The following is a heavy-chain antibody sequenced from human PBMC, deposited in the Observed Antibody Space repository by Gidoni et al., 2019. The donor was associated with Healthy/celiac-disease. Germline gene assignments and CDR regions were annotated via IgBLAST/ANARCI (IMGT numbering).Heavy chain of an antibody. CDR2: INHSGST. Sequence: QVQLQQWGAGLLKPSATLSLTCAAYGGSFSGYYWSWIRQPPGKGLEWIGEINHSGSTNYNPSLKSRVTISVDTSKNQFSLKLSSVTAADTAVYYCARGNVGGYYVRNGWYFDLWGRGTLVTVSS. J-gene: IGHJ2*01. CDR3: ARGNVGGYYVRNGWYFDL. D-gene: IGHD3-22*01. CDR1: GGSFSGYY. V-gene: IGHV4-34*01.